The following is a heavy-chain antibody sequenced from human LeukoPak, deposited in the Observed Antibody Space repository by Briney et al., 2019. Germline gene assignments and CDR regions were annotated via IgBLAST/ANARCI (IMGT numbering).Heavy chain of an antibody. D-gene: IGHD4-17*01. CDR2: INSDGSST. J-gene: IGHJ6*03. V-gene: IGHV3-74*01. Sequence: GGSLRLSCAASGFTFSSYWVHWVRQAPGKGLVWVSLINSDGSSTSYADSVKGRFTISRDNAKNTLYLQMNSLRAEDTAVYYCARDPIYGDYGYYSYYMDVWGKGTTVTVSS. CDR1: GFTFSSYW. CDR3: ARDPIYGDYGYYSYYMDV.